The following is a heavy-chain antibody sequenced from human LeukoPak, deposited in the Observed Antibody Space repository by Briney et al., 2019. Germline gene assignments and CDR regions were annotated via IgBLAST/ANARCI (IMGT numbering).Heavy chain of an antibody. Sequence: ASVKVSCKASGYTFTGYYMHWVRQAPGQGLEWMGWINPNSGGTNYAQKFQGRVTMTRDTSISTAYMELSRLRSDDTAVYYCARDKTERGYSGYEDYWGQGTLVTVSS. CDR1: GYTFTGYY. CDR3: ARDKTERGYSGYEDY. V-gene: IGHV1-2*02. CDR2: INPNSGGT. J-gene: IGHJ4*02. D-gene: IGHD5-12*01.